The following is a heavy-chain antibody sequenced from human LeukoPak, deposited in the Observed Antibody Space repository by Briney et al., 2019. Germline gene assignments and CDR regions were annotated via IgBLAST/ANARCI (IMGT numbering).Heavy chain of an antibody. CDR2: INHSGST. Sequence: SETLSLTCAVYGGSFSGYYWSWIRQPPGKGLEWIGEINHSGSTNYNPSLKSRVTISVDTSKNQFSLKLSSVTAADTAVYYCARDKYYYYYDSSGYYLGYWGQGTLVTVSS. CDR3: ARDKYYYYYDSSGYYLGY. J-gene: IGHJ4*02. CDR1: GGSFSGYY. V-gene: IGHV4-34*01. D-gene: IGHD3-22*01.